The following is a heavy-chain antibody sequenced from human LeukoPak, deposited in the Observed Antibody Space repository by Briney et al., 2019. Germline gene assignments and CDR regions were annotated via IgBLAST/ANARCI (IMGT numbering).Heavy chain of an antibody. J-gene: IGHJ5*02. CDR3: ARELRDGWFDP. CDR1: GFTFRSCW. V-gene: IGHV3-15*01. CDR2: IKSKTDGETT. Sequence: GGSLRLSCAASGFTFRSCWMHWVRQAPGKGLEWVARIKSKTDGETTEYAAPVKGRFTISRDDSQNMLYLQMNSLRAEDTAVYYCARELRDGWFDPWGQGTLVPSPQ. D-gene: IGHD5-24*01.